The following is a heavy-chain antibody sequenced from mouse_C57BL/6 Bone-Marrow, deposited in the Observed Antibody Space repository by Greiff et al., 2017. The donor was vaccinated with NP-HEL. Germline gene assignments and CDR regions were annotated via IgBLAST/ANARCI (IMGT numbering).Heavy chain of an antibody. CDR1: GYTFTDYN. J-gene: IGHJ2*01. CDR2: INPNNGGT. CDR3: ARIIYDGYYYYFDY. D-gene: IGHD2-3*01. Sequence: EVQLQQSGPELVKPGASVKIPCKASGYTFTDYNMDWVKQSHGKSLEWIGDINPNNGGTIYNQKFKGKATLTVDKSSSTAYMELRSLTSEDTAVYYCARIIYDGYYYYFDYWGQGTTLTVSS. V-gene: IGHV1-18*01.